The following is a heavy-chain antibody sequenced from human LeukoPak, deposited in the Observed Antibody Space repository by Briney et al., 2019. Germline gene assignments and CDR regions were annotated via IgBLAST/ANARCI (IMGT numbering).Heavy chain of an antibody. CDR2: IIPIFGTA. CDR3: ARGPYYYDSSGYYSPSLEYFQH. J-gene: IGHJ1*01. D-gene: IGHD3-22*01. Sequence: SVKVSCKASGYTFTYYFMNWVRQAPGQGLEWMGGIIPIFGTANYAQKFQGRVTITADESTSTAYMELSSLRSEDTAVYYCARGPYYYDSSGYYSPSLEYFQHWGQGTLVTVSS. V-gene: IGHV1-69*13. CDR1: GYTFTYYF.